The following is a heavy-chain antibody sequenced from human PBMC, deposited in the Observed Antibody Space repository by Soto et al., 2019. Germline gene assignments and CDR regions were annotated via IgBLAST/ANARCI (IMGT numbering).Heavy chain of an antibody. CDR1: GYTFTSYD. D-gene: IGHD3-22*01. CDR3: ARERRRDDSNTFDALDV. Sequence: SVKVSCKASGYTFTSYDINWVRQAPGQGLEWMGRIIPLVDIINYAQKFQGRVAISADKSTSTAYMELSSLKSDDTAIYFCARERRRDDSNTFDALDVWGQGTMVTVSS. CDR2: IIPLVDII. V-gene: IGHV1-69*04. J-gene: IGHJ3*01.